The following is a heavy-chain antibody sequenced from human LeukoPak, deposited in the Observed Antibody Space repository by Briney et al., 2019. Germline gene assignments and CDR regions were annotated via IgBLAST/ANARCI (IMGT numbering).Heavy chain of an antibody. CDR1: GFTFSSYV. V-gene: IGHV3-23*01. Sequence: GGSLRLSCAASGFTFSSYVMSWVRQAPGKGLEWVSAIRGSGGSTYYADSVKGRFTLSRDNSMNTLYLQMNSLRAEDTAVYYCAKDVESGRSADYWGQGTLVTVSS. J-gene: IGHJ4*02. CDR3: AKDVESGRSADY. D-gene: IGHD3-10*01. CDR2: IRGSGGST.